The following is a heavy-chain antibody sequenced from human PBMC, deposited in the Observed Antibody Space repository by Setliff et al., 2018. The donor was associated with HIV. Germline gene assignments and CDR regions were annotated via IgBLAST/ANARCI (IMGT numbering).Heavy chain of an antibody. D-gene: IGHD3-10*01. V-gene: IGHV4-31*03. CDR1: GGSIMSDGYY. CDR3: AGMFFYGSGSKSDFDY. J-gene: IGHJ4*02. CDR2: IYNRGYT. Sequence: SETLSLTCTVSGGSIMSDGYYWNWIRQRPGKGLEWIGYIYNRGYTYYNPSLKSRVTTSIDTSQNQFSLRLSYVTVADTAVYYCAGMFFYGSGSKSDFDYWGQGTQVTVSS.